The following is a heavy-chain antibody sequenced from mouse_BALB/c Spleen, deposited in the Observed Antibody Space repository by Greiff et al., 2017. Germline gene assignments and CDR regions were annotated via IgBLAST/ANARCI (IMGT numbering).Heavy chain of an antibody. V-gene: IGHV14-3*02. D-gene: IGHD2-10*01. CDR2: IDPANGNT. CDR3: ARAYYGKGYYAMDY. J-gene: IGHJ4*01. CDR1: GFNIKDTY. Sequence: EVQVVESGAELVKPGASVKLSCTASGFNIKDTYMHWVKQRPEQGLEWIGRIDPANGNTKYDPKFQGKATITADTSSNTAYLQLSSLTSEDTAVYYCARAYYGKGYYAMDYWGQGTSVTVSS.